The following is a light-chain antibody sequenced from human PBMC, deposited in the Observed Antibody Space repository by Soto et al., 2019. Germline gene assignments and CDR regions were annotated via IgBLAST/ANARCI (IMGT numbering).Light chain of an antibody. J-gene: IGKJ1*01. V-gene: IGKV1-39*01. CDR3: QQSYSTHTWT. CDR1: QSISSY. CDR2: AAS. Sequence: DIQMTQYPSSLSASVGDRVTITCWASQSISSYLNWYQQKPGKAPKLLIYAASSLQSGVPSRFSGSGSGTDFTLTISSLKTEDFANYYCQQSYSTHTWTFGQGTKVDIK.